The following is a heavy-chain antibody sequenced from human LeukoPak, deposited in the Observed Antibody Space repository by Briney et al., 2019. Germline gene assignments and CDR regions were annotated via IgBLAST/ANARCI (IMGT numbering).Heavy chain of an antibody. V-gene: IGHV3-23*01. J-gene: IGHJ4*02. CDR1: GFTFSTYG. D-gene: IGHD6-13*01. Sequence: PGGSLGLSCAASGFTFSTYGMDWVRQAPGKGLEWVSGIVGSGGTTYYADSVKGRFTISRDNSKNTLYLQMNSLRAEDTAVYYCAKPSPEPRSYWSSSWYFDYWGQGTLVTVSS. CDR2: IVGSGGTT. CDR3: AKPSPEPRSYWSSSWYFDY.